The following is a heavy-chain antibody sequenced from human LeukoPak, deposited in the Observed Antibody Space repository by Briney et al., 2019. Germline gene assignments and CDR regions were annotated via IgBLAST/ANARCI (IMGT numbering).Heavy chain of an antibody. J-gene: IGHJ6*02. CDR1: GFTASTNY. CDR2: IYYSGST. D-gene: IGHD2-15*01. Sequence: AGGSLRLSCAASGFTASTNYMSWVRQAPGKGLEWIGGIYYSGSTYYNPSLKSRVTISVDTSKNQFSLKLSSVTAADTAVYYCARHPPYCSGGSCYSGYYFGMDVWGQGTTVTVSS. V-gene: IGHV4-59*05. CDR3: ARHPPYCSGGSCYSGYYFGMDV.